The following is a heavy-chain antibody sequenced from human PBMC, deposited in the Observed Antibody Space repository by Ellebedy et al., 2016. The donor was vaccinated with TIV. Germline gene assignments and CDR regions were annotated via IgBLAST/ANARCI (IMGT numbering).Heavy chain of an antibody. J-gene: IGHJ4*02. CDR3: ARDRGVGAAPFDY. Sequence: PGGSLRLSCASSGFTFSDHYMSWIRQAPGKGLEWVSYIRSSSSYTKYADSVKGRFTISRDNTKNSLYLQMNSLRAEDTAVYYCARDRGVGAAPFDYWGQGTLVTVSS. V-gene: IGHV3-11*06. CDR2: IRSSSSYT. CDR1: GFTFSDHY. D-gene: IGHD1-26*01.